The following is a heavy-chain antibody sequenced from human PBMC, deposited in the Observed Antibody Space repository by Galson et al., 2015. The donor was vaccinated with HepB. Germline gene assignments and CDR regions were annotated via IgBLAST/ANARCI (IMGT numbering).Heavy chain of an antibody. CDR2: ISYDGSNK. CDR3: AKDLVGVTALPDY. J-gene: IGHJ4*02. D-gene: IGHD2-21*02. CDR1: GFTFSSYG. Sequence: SLRLSCAASGFTFSSYGMHWVRQAPGKGLEWVAVISYDGSNKYYADSVKGRFTISRDNSKNTLYLQMNSLRAEDTAVYYCAKDLVGVTALPDYWGQGTLVTVSS. V-gene: IGHV3-30*18.